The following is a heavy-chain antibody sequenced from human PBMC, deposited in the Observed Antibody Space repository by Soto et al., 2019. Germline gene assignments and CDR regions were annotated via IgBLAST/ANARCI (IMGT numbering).Heavy chain of an antibody. D-gene: IGHD3-22*01. CDR1: EFTFSDYA. V-gene: IGHV3-30-3*01. CDR3: ARAHYHDSSGPNGHAFDI. Sequence: QVQLVESGGGVVQPGRSLRLSCAASEFTFSDYAMHWVRQAPGKGLEWVAVISDDGDKVFYPVSMKDRLTISRDNSKSTLFLQLTRLGPEDTALYYCARAHYHDSSGPNGHAFDIWGQGTLVTVSS. CDR2: ISDDGDKV. J-gene: IGHJ3*02.